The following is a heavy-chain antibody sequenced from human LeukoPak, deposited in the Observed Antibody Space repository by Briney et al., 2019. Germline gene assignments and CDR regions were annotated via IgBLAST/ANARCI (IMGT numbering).Heavy chain of an antibody. CDR3: ARRASSSWSFDY. V-gene: IGHV3-7*01. CDR1: GFTFSDYW. J-gene: IGHJ4*02. D-gene: IGHD6-13*01. Sequence: GGSLRLSCGVSGFTFSDYWMNWVRQAPGKGLEWVASIKQDGSEKSYVDSVKGRFTISRDNAKNSLYLQMNSLRAEDTAVYYCARRASSSWSFDYWGQGTLVTVSS. CDR2: IKQDGSEK.